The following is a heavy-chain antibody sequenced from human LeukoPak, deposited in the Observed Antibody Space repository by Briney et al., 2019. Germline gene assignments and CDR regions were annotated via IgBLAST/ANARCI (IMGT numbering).Heavy chain of an antibody. CDR3: ARHGLYQDYYDSGGYSRVLDY. V-gene: IGHV1-69*13. D-gene: IGHD3-22*01. CDR2: IIPIFGTA. Sequence: GASVKVSCKASGGTFSSYAISWVRQAPGQGLEWMGGIIPIFGTANYAQKFQGRVTITADESTSTAYMELSSLRSEDTAVYYCARHGLYQDYYDSGGYSRVLDYWGQGTLVTVSS. CDR1: GGTFSSYA. J-gene: IGHJ4*02.